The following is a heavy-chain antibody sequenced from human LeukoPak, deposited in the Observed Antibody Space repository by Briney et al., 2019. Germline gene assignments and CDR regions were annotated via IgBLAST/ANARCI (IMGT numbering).Heavy chain of an antibody. CDR1: GGSISSSSYY. D-gene: IGHD4-11*01. CDR2: IYYSGST. Sequence: SETLSLTCTVSGGSISSSSYYWGWIRQPPGKGLEWIGSIYYSGSTYYSPSLKSRVTISVDTSKNQFSLKLSSVTAADTAVYYCASQSRFGSNYTTNWFDPWGQGTLVTVSS. J-gene: IGHJ5*02. CDR3: ASQSRFGSNYTTNWFDP. V-gene: IGHV4-39*01.